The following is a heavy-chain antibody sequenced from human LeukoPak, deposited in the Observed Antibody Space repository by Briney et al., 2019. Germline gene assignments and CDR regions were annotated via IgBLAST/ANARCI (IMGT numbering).Heavy chain of an antibody. D-gene: IGHD6-13*01. Sequence: GGSLRLSCAASGFTFSSYWMSWVRQAPGKGLEWVANIKQDGSEKYYVDSVKGRFTTSRDNAKNSLYLQMNSPRAEDTAVYYCARDSEQQLVSNWFDPWGQETLVTVSS. CDR2: IKQDGSEK. J-gene: IGHJ5*02. V-gene: IGHV3-7*01. CDR1: GFTFSSYW. CDR3: ARDSEQQLVSNWFDP.